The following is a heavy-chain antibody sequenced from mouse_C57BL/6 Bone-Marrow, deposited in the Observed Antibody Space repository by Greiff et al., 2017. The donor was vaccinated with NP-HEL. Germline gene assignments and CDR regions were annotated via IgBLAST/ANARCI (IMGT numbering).Heavy chain of an antibody. Sequence: DVMLVESGGGLVKPGGSLKLSCAASGFTFSSYAMSWVRQTPEKRLEWVATISDGGSYTYYPDNVKGRFTISRDNAKNNLYLQMSHLKSEDTAMYYCARLRSDYWGQGTTLTVSS. CDR2: ISDGGSYT. CDR1: GFTFSSYA. CDR3: ARLRSDY. V-gene: IGHV5-4*03. D-gene: IGHD1-1*01. J-gene: IGHJ2*01.